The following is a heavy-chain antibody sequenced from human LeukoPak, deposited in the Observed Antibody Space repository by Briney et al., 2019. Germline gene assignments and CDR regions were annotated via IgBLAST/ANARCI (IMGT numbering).Heavy chain of an antibody. CDR1: GDSIRSYY. CDR2: IYTSGNT. Sequence: KPSETLSLTCTVSGDSIRSYYWSWIRQPPGKGLEWIGRIYTSGNTNYNPSLKSRVTMSVDTSKNQFSLRLTSVTAADTAVYYCARGRFTFGYWGQGTLVTVSS. V-gene: IGHV4-4*07. CDR3: ARGRFTFGY. D-gene: IGHD3-10*01. J-gene: IGHJ4*02.